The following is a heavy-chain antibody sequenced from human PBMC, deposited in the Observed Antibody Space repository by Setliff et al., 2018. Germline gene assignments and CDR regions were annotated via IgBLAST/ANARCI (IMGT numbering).Heavy chain of an antibody. CDR2: IYYSGST. D-gene: IGHD6-13*01. Sequence: SETLSLTCTVSGGSISSHYWSWSRQPPGKGLEWIGSIYYSGSTNYNPSLKSRVTISVDTSKNQFSLKLSSVTAADTAVYYCARDGPTGYSSSWKPLDAFDIWGQGTMVTVSS. V-gene: IGHV4-59*11. CDR3: ARDGPTGYSSSWKPLDAFDI. J-gene: IGHJ3*02. CDR1: GGSISSHY.